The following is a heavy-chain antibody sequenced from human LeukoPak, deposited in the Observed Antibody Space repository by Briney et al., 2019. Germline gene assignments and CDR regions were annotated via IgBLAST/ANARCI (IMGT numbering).Heavy chain of an antibody. CDR3: AKDTGYSSSWYIGFAFDI. D-gene: IGHD6-13*01. V-gene: IGHV3-23*01. CDR1: GFTFSSYA. CDR2: ISGSGGST. J-gene: IGHJ3*02. Sequence: GGSLSLSCAASGFTFSSYAMSWVRQAPGKGLEWVSAISGSGGSTYYADSVKGRFTISRDNSKNTLYLQMNSLRAEDTAVYYCAKDTGYSSSWYIGFAFDIWGQGTMVTVSS.